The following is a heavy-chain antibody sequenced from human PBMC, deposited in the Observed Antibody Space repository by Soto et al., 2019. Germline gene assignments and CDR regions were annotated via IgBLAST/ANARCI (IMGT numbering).Heavy chain of an antibody. CDR2: IYHSGST. J-gene: IGHJ6*02. CDR3: ARDSAVVVAATYYYYGMDV. CDR1: GYSISSGYY. D-gene: IGHD2-15*01. Sequence: ASETLSLTCAVSGYSISSGYYWGWIRQPPGKGLEWIGSIYHSGSTYYNPSLKSRVTISVDTSKNQFSLKLSSVTAADTAVYYCARDSAVVVAATYYYYGMDVWGQGTTVTVSS. V-gene: IGHV4-38-2*02.